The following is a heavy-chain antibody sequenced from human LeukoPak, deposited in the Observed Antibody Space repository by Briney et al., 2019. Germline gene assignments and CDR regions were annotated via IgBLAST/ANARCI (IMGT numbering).Heavy chain of an antibody. CDR1: GYTFTSYG. CDR3: ARYCSSTSCYTVNYYHGMDV. V-gene: IGHV1-18*01. J-gene: IGHJ6*02. Sequence: ASVKVSCKASGYTFTSYGISWVRQAPGQGLEWMGWISAYNGNTNYAQKLQGRVTMTTDTSTSTAYMELRSLRSDDTAVYYCARYCSSTSCYTVNYYHGMDVWGQGTTVTVSS. D-gene: IGHD2-2*02. CDR2: ISAYNGNT.